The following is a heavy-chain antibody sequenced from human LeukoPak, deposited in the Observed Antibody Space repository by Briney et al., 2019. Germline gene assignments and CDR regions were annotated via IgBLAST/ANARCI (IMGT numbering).Heavy chain of an antibody. CDR1: GFTFSNYW. CDR2: IKQDGSVK. V-gene: IGHV3-7*01. D-gene: IGHD3-3*01. J-gene: IGHJ4*02. Sequence: GGSLRLSCAASGFTFSNYWMSWVRQAPGKGLEWVANIKQDGSVKQYVDSIKGRFTISRDNAKNTLYLQMDSLRVEDTAVYYCARFSRVEWSFWGQGTLVTVSS. CDR3: ARFSRVEWSF.